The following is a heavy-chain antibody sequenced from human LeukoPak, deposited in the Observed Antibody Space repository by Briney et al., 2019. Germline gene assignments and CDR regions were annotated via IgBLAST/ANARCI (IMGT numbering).Heavy chain of an antibody. D-gene: IGHD2-2*01. J-gene: IGHJ3*02. CDR1: GYTFTGYY. CDR2: INPNSGGT. Sequence: GASVKVSCRASGYTFTGYYMHWVRQAPGQGLKWMGWINPNSGGTNYAQKFQGRVTMTRDTSISTAYMELSRLRSDDTAVYYCARGGVVPAAIDAFDIWGQGTMVTVSS. CDR3: ARGGVVPAAIDAFDI. V-gene: IGHV1-2*02.